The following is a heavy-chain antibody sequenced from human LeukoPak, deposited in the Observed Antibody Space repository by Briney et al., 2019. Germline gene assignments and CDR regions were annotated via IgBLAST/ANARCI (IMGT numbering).Heavy chain of an antibody. D-gene: IGHD3-10*01. J-gene: IGHJ4*02. CDR3: ARAVHYSGSGTYYTIFDY. CDR2: ISYSGST. CDR1: GGSISSYY. Sequence: SETLSLTCTVSGGSISSYYWNWIRHPPGKGLEWIGHISYSGSTSYNPSLKSRVTISVDTSKNQFSLKLSSVTAADTAVYYCARAVHYSGSGTYYTIFDYWGQGTLATVSS. V-gene: IGHV4-59*01.